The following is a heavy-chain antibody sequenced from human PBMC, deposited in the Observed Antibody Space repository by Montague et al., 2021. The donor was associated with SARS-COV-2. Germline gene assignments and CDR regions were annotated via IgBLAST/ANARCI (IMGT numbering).Heavy chain of an antibody. CDR2: IYYSGTT. Sequence: SETLSLTCTVSSGSIISSGYDWGWIRQPPGKELEWIGNIYYSGTTYYNPSLQSRGTISVDTSKNHLSLRLSSVTAADTAVYFCARGMIRGVTTPFDYWGQGSHVTVSS. CDR1: SGSIISSGYD. D-gene: IGHD3-10*01. CDR3: ARGMIRGVTTPFDY. J-gene: IGHJ4*02. V-gene: IGHV4-39*02.